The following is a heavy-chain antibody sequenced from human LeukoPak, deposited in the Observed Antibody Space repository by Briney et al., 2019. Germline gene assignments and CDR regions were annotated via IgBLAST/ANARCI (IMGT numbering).Heavy chain of an antibody. Sequence: SGGSLRLSCAASGFTFSTYWMSWVRQAPGEGREWVANIKQDGSKKSYVDSVKGRFTISRDNAKNSLYLQMNSLRAEDTAIYYCTRVGYIDEGIDYWGQGTLVTVSS. CDR1: GFTFSTYW. V-gene: IGHV3-7*04. CDR2: IKQDGSKK. D-gene: IGHD5-24*01. CDR3: TRVGYIDEGIDY. J-gene: IGHJ4*02.